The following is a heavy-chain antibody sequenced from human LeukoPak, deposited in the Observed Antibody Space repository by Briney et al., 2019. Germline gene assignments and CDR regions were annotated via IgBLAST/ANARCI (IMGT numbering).Heavy chain of an antibody. Sequence: PSETLSLTCTVSGGSISSSSYYWGWIRQPPGKGLEWIGSIYYSGSTYYNPSLKSRVTISVDTSKNQFSLKLSSVTAADTAVYYCARDRVTDYYDSSGYYDGIDPWGQGTLVTVSS. J-gene: IGHJ5*02. CDR3: ARDRVTDYYDSSGYYDGIDP. CDR1: GGSISSSSYY. V-gene: IGHV4-39*02. CDR2: IYYSGST. D-gene: IGHD3-22*01.